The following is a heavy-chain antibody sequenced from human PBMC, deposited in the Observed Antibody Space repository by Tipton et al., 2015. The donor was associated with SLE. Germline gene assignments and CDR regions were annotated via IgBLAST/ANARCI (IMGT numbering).Heavy chain of an antibody. J-gene: IGHJ3*02. CDR1: GGSISSYS. Sequence: TLSLTCTVSGGSISSYSWSWIRQPPGKGLEWIGYIYYSGSTNYNPSLKSRVTISVDTSKNQFSLKLSSVTAADTAVYYCARMGVGATQRAFDIWGQGTMVTVSS. CDR2: IYYSGST. V-gene: IGHV4-59*01. CDR3: ARMGVGATQRAFDI. D-gene: IGHD1-26*01.